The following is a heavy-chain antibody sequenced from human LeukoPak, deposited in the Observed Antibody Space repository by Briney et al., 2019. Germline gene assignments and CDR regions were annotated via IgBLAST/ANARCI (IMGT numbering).Heavy chain of an antibody. V-gene: IGHV5-51*01. D-gene: IGHD3-10*01. CDR1: GYSFTSYW. CDR2: IYPGDSDT. J-gene: IGHJ4*02. CDR3: ARLGRRYGSGSYYLDY. Sequence: GESLKISCKGSGYSFTSYWIGWVRQMPGKGLEWMGIIYPGDSDTRYSTSFQGQVTISADKSISTAYLQWSSLKASDTAMYYCARLGRRYGSGSYYLDYWGQGTLVTVSS.